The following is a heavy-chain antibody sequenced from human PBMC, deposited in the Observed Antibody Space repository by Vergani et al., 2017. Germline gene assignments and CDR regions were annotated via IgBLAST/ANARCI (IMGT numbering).Heavy chain of an antibody. Sequence: EVQLLESGGGLVQPGGSLRLSCAASGFPFSSYAMSWVRQAPGKGLEWVSAISGSGGSTYYADSVKGRFTISRDNSKNTLYLQMNSLRAEDTAVYYCAKVEGDILTGYYIAYIDYWGQGTLVTVSS. D-gene: IGHD3-9*01. CDR2: ISGSGGST. V-gene: IGHV3-23*01. CDR1: GFPFSSYA. CDR3: AKVEGDILTGYYIAYIDY. J-gene: IGHJ4*02.